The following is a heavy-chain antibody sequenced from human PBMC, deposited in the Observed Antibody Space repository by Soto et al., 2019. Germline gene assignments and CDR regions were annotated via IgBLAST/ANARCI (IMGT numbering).Heavy chain of an antibody. V-gene: IGHV2-5*01. D-gene: IGHD3-3*01. CDR1: GFSLSTSNVA. Sequence: SGPTLVNPTQSLTLTCSFSGFSLSTSNVAVVWIRQPPGKALEWLALIYWNDDKRYSPSLKSRLTINKDTSRNQVVLTMTSLDPVDTATYYCARIGVKGSLYYFDMWGLGTMVTVSS. J-gene: IGHJ3*02. CDR3: ARIGVKGSLYYFDM. CDR2: IYWNDDK.